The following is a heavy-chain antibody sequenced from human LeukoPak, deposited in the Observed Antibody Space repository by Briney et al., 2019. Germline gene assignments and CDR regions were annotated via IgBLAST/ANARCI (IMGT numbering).Heavy chain of an antibody. CDR1: GFTFSSYG. J-gene: IGHJ3*02. V-gene: IGHV3-30*03. CDR3: ATPVELQSAFDI. D-gene: IGHD1-26*01. CDR2: ISYDGSNK. Sequence: GGSLRLSCAASGFTFSSYGMHWVRQAPGKGLEWVAVISYDGSNKYYADSVKGRFTISRDNSKNTLYLQMNSLRAEDTAVYYCATPVELQSAFDIWGQGTMVTVSS.